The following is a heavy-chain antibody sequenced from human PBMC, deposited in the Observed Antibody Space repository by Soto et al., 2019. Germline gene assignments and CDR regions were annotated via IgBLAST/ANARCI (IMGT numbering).Heavy chain of an antibody. V-gene: IGHV4-39*01. CDR1: GGSISSSSYY. CDR2: IYYSGST. D-gene: IGHD3-22*01. CDR3: ARHVNYYDSSGYYSKYFDY. J-gene: IGHJ4*02. Sequence: NPSETLSLTCTVSGGSISSSSYYWGWIRQPPGKGLEWIGSIYYSGSTYYNPSLKSRVTISVDTSKNQFSLKLSSVTAADTAVYYCARHVNYYDSSGYYSKYFDYWGQGTLVTVSS.